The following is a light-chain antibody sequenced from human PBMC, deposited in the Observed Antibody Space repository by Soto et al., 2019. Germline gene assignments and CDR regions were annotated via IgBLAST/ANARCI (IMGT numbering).Light chain of an antibody. CDR1: QDFSRR. CDR2: VAS. CDR3: QQAHIFPLT. J-gene: IGKJ4*01. V-gene: IGKV1-12*01. Sequence: DIQMTQSPSSVSASVGDRVTITCRASQDFSRRLAWYHQKPGEAPKLLIHVASSLQGGVPSRFSGSGSGTDFTLTISSLQPEDCGTYFCQQAHIFPLTFGGGTKVEIK.